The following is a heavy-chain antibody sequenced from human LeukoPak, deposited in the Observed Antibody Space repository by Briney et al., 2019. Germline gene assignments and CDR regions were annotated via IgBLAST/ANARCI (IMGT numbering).Heavy chain of an antibody. CDR2: IWYDGSIK. CDR1: GFSFSSYG. Sequence: GGSLRLSCAASGFSFSSYGMHWVRQAPGKGLEWVAVIWYDGSIKYYGDSVKGRFTISRDNSKNTLYLQMNSLSAEDTAVYYCAKSRGYYYEKSGPADYWGQRTLVTVSS. D-gene: IGHD3-22*01. V-gene: IGHV3-33*06. J-gene: IGHJ4*02. CDR3: AKSRGYYYEKSGPADY.